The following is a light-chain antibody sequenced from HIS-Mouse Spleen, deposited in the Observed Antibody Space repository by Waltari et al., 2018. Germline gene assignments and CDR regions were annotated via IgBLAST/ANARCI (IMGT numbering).Light chain of an antibody. V-gene: IGLV1-40*01. CDR2: GNS. J-gene: IGLJ1*01. CDR3: QSYDSSLSAHYV. CDR1: SSNIGAGYD. Sequence: QSVLTQPPSVSGAPGQRVTISCTGSSSNIGAGYDVHWYQQLPGTAPKLLIYGNSSRPSGVPDRVSGSKSGTSASLAITGLQAEDEADYYCQSYDSSLSAHYVFGTGTKVTVL.